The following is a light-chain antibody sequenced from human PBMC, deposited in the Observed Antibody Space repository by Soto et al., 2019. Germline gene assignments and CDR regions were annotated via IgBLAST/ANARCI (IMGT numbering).Light chain of an antibody. CDR1: QSVSSY. V-gene: IGKV3-20*01. CDR3: QQYGSSPWT. J-gene: IGKJ1*01. Sequence: EIVLTQSPAKLSLSPGERATLTCRASQSVSSYLAWYQQKPGQAPRLLIYDASNRATGIPARFSGSGSGTDFTLTIRRLEPEDFAVYYCQQYGSSPWTFGLGTKVDIK. CDR2: DAS.